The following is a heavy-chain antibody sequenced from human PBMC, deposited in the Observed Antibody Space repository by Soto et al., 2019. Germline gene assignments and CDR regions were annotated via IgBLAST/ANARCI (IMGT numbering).Heavy chain of an antibody. J-gene: IGHJ6*03. V-gene: IGHV3-23*01. CDR3: AKPVTRYYYYYMDV. CDR2: ISGSGGST. D-gene: IGHD2-21*02. CDR1: GFTFSSYA. Sequence: PGESLRLSCAASGFTFSSYAMSWVRQAPGKGLEWVSAISGSGGSTYYADSVKGRFTISRDNSKNTLYLQMNSLRAEDTAVYYWAKPVTRYYYYYMDVWGEGTTVTVSS.